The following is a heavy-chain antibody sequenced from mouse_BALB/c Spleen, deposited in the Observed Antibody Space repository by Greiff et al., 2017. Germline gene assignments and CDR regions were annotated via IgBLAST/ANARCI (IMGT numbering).Heavy chain of an antibody. CDR2: ISSGGGST. CDR3: ARHGGNYLDY. J-gene: IGHJ2*01. V-gene: IGHV5-12-1*01. CDR1: GFAFSSYD. D-gene: IGHD1-1*01. Sequence: EVKLVESGGGLVKPGGSLKLSCAASGFAFSSYDMSWVRQTPEKRLEWVAYISSGGGSTYYPDTVKGRFTISRDNAKNTLYLQMSSLKSEDTAMYYCARHGGNYLDYWGQGTTLTVSS.